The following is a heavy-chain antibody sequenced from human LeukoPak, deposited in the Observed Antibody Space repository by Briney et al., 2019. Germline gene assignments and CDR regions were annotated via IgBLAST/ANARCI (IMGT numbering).Heavy chain of an antibody. D-gene: IGHD6-6*01. CDR2: ISAYNGNT. V-gene: IGHV1-18*01. J-gene: IGHJ4*02. Sequence: ASVKVSCKASGYTFTSYGISWVRQAPGQGPEWMGWISAYNGNTNYAQKLQGSVTMTTDTSTSTAYMELRSLRSDDTAVYYCARDRVAARLSGLDYWGQGTLVTVSS. CDR1: GYTFTSYG. CDR3: ARDRVAARLSGLDY.